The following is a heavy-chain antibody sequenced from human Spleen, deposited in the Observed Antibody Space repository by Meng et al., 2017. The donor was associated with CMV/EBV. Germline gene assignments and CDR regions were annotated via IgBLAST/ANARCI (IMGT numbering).Heavy chain of an antibody. CDR3: ASHDFWNPYGMDV. Sequence: ASVKVSCKASGYSFTGYYMHWVRQAPGQGLEWMGRINPNSGDTHYAQKFQARVTMTRDTSIRTAYMELSRLRSDDTAVYYCASHDFWNPYGMDVWGQGTTVTVSS. D-gene: IGHD3-3*01. CDR2: INPNSGDT. J-gene: IGHJ6*02. V-gene: IGHV1-2*02. CDR1: GYSFTGYY.